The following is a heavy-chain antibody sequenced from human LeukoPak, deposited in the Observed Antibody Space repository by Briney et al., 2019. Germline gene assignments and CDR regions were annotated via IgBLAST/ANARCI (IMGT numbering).Heavy chain of an antibody. Sequence: GGSLRLYCAASGFSFSNYAMSWVRQAPGKGLEWVSTTSDSGGRTYYADSVKGRFTISRDNSKDTLYLHMSSLRAEDTAIHYCAKVPYSDYGSGRPPFMDVWGQGTTVAVSS. CDR1: GFSFSNYA. CDR3: AKVPYSDYGSGRPPFMDV. V-gene: IGHV3-23*01. CDR2: TSDSGGRT. D-gene: IGHD3-10*01. J-gene: IGHJ6*02.